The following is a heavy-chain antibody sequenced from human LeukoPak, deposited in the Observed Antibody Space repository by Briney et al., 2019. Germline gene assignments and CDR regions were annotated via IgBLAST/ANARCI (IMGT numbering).Heavy chain of an antibody. CDR3: AKNTQYSGYYGC. J-gene: IGHJ4*02. CDR1: GFTFSSYP. V-gene: IGHV3-23*01. D-gene: IGHD6-6*01. Sequence: SGGSLRLSCAASGFTFSSYPMTWVRQAPGKGPEWVSFISDSGGITYYADSVKGRFTISRDNSKNTLYLQMNSLRAEDTAVYYCAKNTQYSGYYGCWGQGTLVAVSS. CDR2: ISDSGGIT.